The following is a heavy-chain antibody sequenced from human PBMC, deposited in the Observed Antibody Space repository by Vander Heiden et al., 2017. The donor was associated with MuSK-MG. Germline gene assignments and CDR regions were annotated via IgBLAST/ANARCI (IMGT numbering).Heavy chain of an antibody. J-gene: IGHJ6*02. V-gene: IGHV3-33*06. Sequence: VRLVQSGGGVVQPGRSLGRYCAAPGFTLITHGMHWLREARGQGLEWVAVILYDGSNRYYADSVKGRFTISRDNSKNTLYLQKNILRAEETAVYYCAKERSSGGTTRTAFSYYGMDVWGQGTTVTVSS. CDR2: ILYDGSNR. D-gene: IGHD1-1*01. CDR3: AKERSSGGTTRTAFSYYGMDV. CDR1: GFTLITHG.